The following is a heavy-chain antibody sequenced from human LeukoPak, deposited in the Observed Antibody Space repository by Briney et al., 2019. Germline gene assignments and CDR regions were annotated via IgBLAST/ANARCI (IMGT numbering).Heavy chain of an antibody. CDR2: ICSSSSYI. V-gene: IGHV3-21*01. J-gene: IGHJ6*02. CDR1: GFTFSSYT. CDR3: ARDPTPRYCSGGSCYTHYGMDV. D-gene: IGHD2-15*01. Sequence: GGSLRLSCAASGFTFSSYTMNWVRQAPGKGLEWVSSICSSSSYIYYADSVKGRLTISRDNSKNSLYLQVNSLRAEDTAVYYCARDPTPRYCSGGSCYTHYGMDVWGQGTTVTVSS.